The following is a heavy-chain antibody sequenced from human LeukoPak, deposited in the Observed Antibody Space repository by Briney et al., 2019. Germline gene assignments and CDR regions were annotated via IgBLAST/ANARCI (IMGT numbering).Heavy chain of an antibody. J-gene: IGHJ4*02. Sequence: SETLSLTCTVSGGSISSSSYYWGWIRQPPGKGLEWIGSIYYSGSTYYNPSLKSRVTISVDTSKNQFSLRLRSVTAADTAVYYCARRITASHFDYWGQGTLVTVSS. CDR3: ARRITASHFDY. V-gene: IGHV4-39*01. D-gene: IGHD3-3*01. CDR2: IYYSGST. CDR1: GGSISSSSYY.